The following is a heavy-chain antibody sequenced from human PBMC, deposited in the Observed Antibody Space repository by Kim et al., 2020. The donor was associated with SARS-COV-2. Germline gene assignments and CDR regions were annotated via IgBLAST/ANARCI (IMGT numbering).Heavy chain of an antibody. Sequence: GGSLRLSCAASGFTFSSYAMSWVRQAPGKGLECVSAMSGSGGSRYYADSVKGRFTISRDNSKNTLYLQMNSPRAEDTAVYYCAKDRYDSSGSLYFDYWGQGTLVTVSS. D-gene: IGHD3-22*01. CDR2: MSGSGGSR. CDR1: GFTFSSYA. CDR3: AKDRYDSSGSLYFDY. V-gene: IGHV3-23*01. J-gene: IGHJ4*02.